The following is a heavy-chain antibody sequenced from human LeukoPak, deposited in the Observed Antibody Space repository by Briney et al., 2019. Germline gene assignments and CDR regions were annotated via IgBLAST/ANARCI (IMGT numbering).Heavy chain of an antibody. CDR3: ARDKKQGHQLRSGVFDC. CDR1: GFTFSSYR. Sequence: HPGGSLRLSCAASGFTFSSYRMSWVRQAPGKGLEWVANIKQDGSEKYYVDSVKGRFTISRDNAKNSLYLQMNSLRAEDTAVYYCARDKKQGHQLRSGVFDCWGQGTLVAVSS. J-gene: IGHJ4*02. V-gene: IGHV3-7*01. D-gene: IGHD2-2*01. CDR2: IKQDGSEK.